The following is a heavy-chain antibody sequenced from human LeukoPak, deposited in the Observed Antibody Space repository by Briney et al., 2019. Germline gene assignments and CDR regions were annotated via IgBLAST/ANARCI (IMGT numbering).Heavy chain of an antibody. Sequence: QPGRSLRLSCAASGFTFSSYGMHWVRQAPGKGLEWVAVISYDGSNKYYADSVKGRFTISRDNSKNTLYLQMNSLRAEDTAVYYCAKDRNSHIAARHYYYYYYMDVWGKGTTVTVSS. CDR1: GFTFSSYG. J-gene: IGHJ6*03. CDR2: ISYDGSNK. CDR3: AKDRNSHIAARHYYYYYYMDV. V-gene: IGHV3-30*18. D-gene: IGHD6-6*01.